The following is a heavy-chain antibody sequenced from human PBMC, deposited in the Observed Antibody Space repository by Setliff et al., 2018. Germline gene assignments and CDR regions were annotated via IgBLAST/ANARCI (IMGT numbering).Heavy chain of an antibody. CDR3: ARAGYELGQYNWFDP. V-gene: IGHV4-38-2*01. CDR2: IYHSGST. J-gene: IGHJ5*02. CDR1: GYSISSGYY. D-gene: IGHD2-2*01. Sequence: SETLSLTCAVSGYSISSGYYWGWIRQPPGKGLEWIGSIYHSGSTYYIPSLKSRVTISVDTSKNQFSLNLSSVTAADTAVYYCARAGYELGQYNWFDPWGQGTLVTVSS.